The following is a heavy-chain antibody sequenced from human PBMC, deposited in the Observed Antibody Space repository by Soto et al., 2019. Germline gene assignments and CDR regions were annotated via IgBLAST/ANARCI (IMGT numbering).Heavy chain of an antibody. Sequence: GGSLRLSCAASGCTFSSYGMHWVRQAPGKGLEWVAVISYDGSNKYYADSVKGRFTISRDNSKNTLYLQMNSLRAEDTAVYYCAKVSMIVVVTGWFDPWGQGTLVTVSS. J-gene: IGHJ5*02. CDR3: AKVSMIVVVTGWFDP. CDR2: ISYDGSNK. CDR1: GCTFSSYG. V-gene: IGHV3-30*18. D-gene: IGHD3-22*01.